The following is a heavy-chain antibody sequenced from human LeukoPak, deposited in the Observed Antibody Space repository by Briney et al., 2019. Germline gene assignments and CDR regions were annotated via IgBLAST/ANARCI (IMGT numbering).Heavy chain of an antibody. CDR3: AKGTVWFGELLYPDY. V-gene: IGHV3-23*01. CDR2: ISGSGGST. CDR1: GFTFSSYA. J-gene: IGHJ4*02. D-gene: IGHD3-10*01. Sequence: GGSLRLSCAASGFTFSSYAMSWVRQAPGKGLEWVSAISGSGGSTYYADSVKGRFTISKDNSKNTLYLQMNSLRAEDTAVYYCAKGTVWFGELLYPDYWGQGTLVTVSS.